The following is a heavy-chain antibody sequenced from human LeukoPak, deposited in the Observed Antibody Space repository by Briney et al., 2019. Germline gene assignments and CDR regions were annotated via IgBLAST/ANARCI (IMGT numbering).Heavy chain of an antibody. CDR1: GFRFSDYS. CDR2: ISSSSSHI. D-gene: IGHD3-16*01. V-gene: IGHV3-21*01. J-gene: IGHJ4*02. CDR3: ATSFMIRGN. Sequence: GGSLRLSCAASGFRFSDYSMNWVRQAPGKGLEWVSSISSSSSHIYYADSVKGRFTISRDNAKNSLYLQMNSLKAEDTAVYYCATSFMIRGNWGQGTLVTVSS.